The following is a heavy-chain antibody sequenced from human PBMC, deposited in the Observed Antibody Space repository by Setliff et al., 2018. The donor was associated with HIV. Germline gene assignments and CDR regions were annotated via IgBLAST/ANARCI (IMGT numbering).Heavy chain of an antibody. J-gene: IGHJ4*02. CDR3: ARGFRFRGIAAAAAFDY. V-gene: IGHV1-2*02. Sequence: ASVKVSCKASGGIFRREAISWVRQAPGQGLEWMGGINPNSGGTNYAQKFQGRVTMTRDTSISTAYMELSRLRSDDTAVYYCARGFRFRGIAAAAAFDYWGQGTLVTVSS. CDR1: GGIFRREA. D-gene: IGHD6-13*01. CDR2: INPNSGGT.